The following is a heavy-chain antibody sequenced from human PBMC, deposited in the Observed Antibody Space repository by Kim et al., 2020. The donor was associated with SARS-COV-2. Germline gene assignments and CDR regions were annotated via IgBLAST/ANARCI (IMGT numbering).Heavy chain of an antibody. V-gene: IGHV1-3*01. J-gene: IGHJ4*02. Sequence: ASVKVSCKASGYTFTSYAMHWVRQAPGQRLEWMGWINAGNGNTKYSRKFQGRVTITRDTSASTAYMELSSLRSEDTAVYYCAREGNGWFGELLFDYWGQGTLVTVSS. CDR1: GYTFTSYA. D-gene: IGHD3-10*01. CDR3: AREGNGWFGELLFDY. CDR2: INAGNGNT.